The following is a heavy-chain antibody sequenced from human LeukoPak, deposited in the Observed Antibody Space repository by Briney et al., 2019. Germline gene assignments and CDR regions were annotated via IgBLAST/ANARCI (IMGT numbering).Heavy chain of an antibody. D-gene: IGHD3-10*01. J-gene: IGHJ3*02. CDR3: ARYESTMVRRVITPYAFDI. CDR1: GGSISSGGYY. V-gene: IGHV4-31*03. CDR2: IYYSGST. Sequence: TLSLTCTVSGGSISSGGYYWSWLRHHPGKGLEWIGYIYYSGSTQYNPPLKSRVTLSVDTSQKHFYLKLSSVTAADTAVYYCARYESTMVRRVITPYAFDIWGQGTMVTVSS.